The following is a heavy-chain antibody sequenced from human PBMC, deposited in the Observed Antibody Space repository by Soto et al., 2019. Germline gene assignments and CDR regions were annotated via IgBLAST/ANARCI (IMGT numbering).Heavy chain of an antibody. CDR1: GYTFTSYG. CDR3: ASSRITMVRGPTGPYYFDY. D-gene: IGHD3-10*01. CDR2: IIPILGIA. V-gene: IGHV1-69*04. J-gene: IGHJ4*02. Sequence: ASVKVSCKASGYTFTSYGLSWVRQAPGQGLEWMGRIIPILGIANYAQKYQGRVTITADKSTSTAYMELSSLSSEDTAVYYCASSRITMVRGPTGPYYFDYWGQGTLVTVSS.